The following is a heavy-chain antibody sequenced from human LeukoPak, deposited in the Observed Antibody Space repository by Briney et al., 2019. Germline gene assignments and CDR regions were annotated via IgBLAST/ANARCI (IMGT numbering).Heavy chain of an antibody. V-gene: IGHV3-48*03. Sequence: GGSLRLSCAASGFTFSSYEMNWVRQAPGKGLEWVSYISSSGSTIYYADSVKGRFTISRDNAKNLLYLQMNSLRAEDTAVYYCARSCGGDCSRRIYYYYYYGMDVWGQGTTVTVSS. J-gene: IGHJ6*02. CDR2: ISSSGSTI. CDR3: ARSCGGDCSRRIYYYYYYGMDV. D-gene: IGHD2-21*02. CDR1: GFTFSSYE.